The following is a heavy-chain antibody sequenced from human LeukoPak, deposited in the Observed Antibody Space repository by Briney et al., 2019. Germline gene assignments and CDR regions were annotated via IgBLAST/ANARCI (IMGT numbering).Heavy chain of an antibody. D-gene: IGHD3-3*01. CDR2: INHSGST. CDR1: GGSLSGYY. J-gene: IGHJ4*02. V-gene: IGHV4-34*01. Sequence: SETLSLTCAVYGGSLSGYYWSWIRQPPGKGLEWIGEINHSGSTNYNPSLKSRVTISVDTSKNQFSLKLSSVTAADTAVYYCARSDFWSGSGIDYWGQGTLVTVSS. CDR3: ARSDFWSGSGIDY.